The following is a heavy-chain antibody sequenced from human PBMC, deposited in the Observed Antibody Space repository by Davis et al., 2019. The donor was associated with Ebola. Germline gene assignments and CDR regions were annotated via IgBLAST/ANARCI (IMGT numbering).Heavy chain of an antibody. V-gene: IGHV4-34*01. CDR1: GGSFSDYF. Sequence: SQTLSLTCAVYGGSFSDYFWSWIRQPPGRGLEWLGEISHSGRTNYSPSLQSRFTLSVDAPKNQFYLKLNSVTAADTAMYYCARTTKTSVSGSGLGYTYFDVWGQGSLVTVSS. CDR2: ISHSGRT. D-gene: IGHD5-18*01. J-gene: IGHJ4*02. CDR3: ARTTKTSVSGSGLGYTYFDV.